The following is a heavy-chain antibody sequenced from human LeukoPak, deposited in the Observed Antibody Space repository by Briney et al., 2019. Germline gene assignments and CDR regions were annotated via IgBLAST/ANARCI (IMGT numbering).Heavy chain of an antibody. V-gene: IGHV4-30-2*01. J-gene: IGHJ3*02. Sequence: SETLSLTCAVSGVSISSGGYSWSWIRQPPGRGLEWIGNIYHSGRTYYNPSLKSRVTTSVDRSKNQFSLRLSSVTAADMAVYYCATSPVDEYSDTSDNAFNIWGQGTMVTVSS. CDR2: IYHSGRT. D-gene: IGHD3-22*01. CDR3: ATSPVDEYSDTSDNAFNI. CDR1: GVSISSGGYS.